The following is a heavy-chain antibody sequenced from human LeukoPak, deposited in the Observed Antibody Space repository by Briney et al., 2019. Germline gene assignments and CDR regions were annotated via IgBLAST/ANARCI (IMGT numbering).Heavy chain of an antibody. CDR3: ARGTYFDY. V-gene: IGHV4-30-4*08. J-gene: IGHJ4*02. CDR2: IYYSGST. CDR1: GFTFSSYA. Sequence: LRLSCAASGFTFSSYAMSWIRQPPGKGLEWIGYIYYSGSTYYNPSLKSRVTISVDTSKNQFSLKLSSVTAADTAVYYCARGTYFDYWGQGTLVTVSS.